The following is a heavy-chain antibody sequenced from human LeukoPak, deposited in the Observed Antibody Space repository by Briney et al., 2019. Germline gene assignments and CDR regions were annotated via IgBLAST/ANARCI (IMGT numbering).Heavy chain of an antibody. V-gene: IGHV3-11*04. CDR3: ARDLNGWPRTDGPYYGP. Sequence: GGSLRLSCAASGFTFSDYYMSWIRQAPGKGLEWVSYISSSGSTIYYADSVKGRFTTSRDHAKNSLYLQMNSLRAEATAVYYCARDLNGWPRTDGPYYGPWGQGTLVTVSS. CDR2: ISSSGSTI. CDR1: GFTFSDYY. D-gene: IGHD3-10*01. J-gene: IGHJ5*02.